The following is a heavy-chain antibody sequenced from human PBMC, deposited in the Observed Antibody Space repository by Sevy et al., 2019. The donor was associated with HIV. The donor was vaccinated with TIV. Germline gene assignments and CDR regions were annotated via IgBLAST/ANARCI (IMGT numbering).Heavy chain of an antibody. V-gene: IGHV3-30*04. D-gene: IGHD2-21*01. J-gene: IGHJ4*02. CDR3: ARDRYAGPNMSYLDY. Sequence: GGSLRLSCAASGFTFSSYTMHWVRQAPGKGLEWVALISYDGSDKYYGDSVKGRFTISRDNSKNTRYLQMNSLTPGDRAVYYCARDRYAGPNMSYLDYWAQGTLVTVSS. CDR2: ISYDGSDK. CDR1: GFTFSSYT.